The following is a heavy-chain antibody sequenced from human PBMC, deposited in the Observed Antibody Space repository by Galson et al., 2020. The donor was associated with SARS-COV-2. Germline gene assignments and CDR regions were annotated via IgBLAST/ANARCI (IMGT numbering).Heavy chain of an antibody. CDR1: GYTFSSYG. J-gene: IGHJ6*02. Sequence: GESLKISCRASGYTFSSYGITWVRQAPGQGLEWMGWISGHNGNTDYAQKFQGRVTMTTDTSTTTAYMELRSLRSDDTAVYYCAREQVDNDLPLPYYGMDVWGQGTTVTVSS. D-gene: IGHD1-26*01. CDR2: ISGHNGNT. CDR3: AREQVDNDLPLPYYGMDV. V-gene: IGHV1-18*01.